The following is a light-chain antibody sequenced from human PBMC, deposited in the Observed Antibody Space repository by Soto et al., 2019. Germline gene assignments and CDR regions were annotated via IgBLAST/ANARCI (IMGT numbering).Light chain of an antibody. CDR3: AAWDDSLSGWV. Sequence: QLVLTQPPSASGTPGQRVTISCSGSSSNIGSNYVYWYQQLPGTAPKLLIFRNIQRPSGVPDRFSGSKSGTSASLAISGLRSEDEADYYCAAWDDSLSGWVFGGGTKLTVL. CDR2: RNI. V-gene: IGLV1-47*01. CDR1: SSNIGSNY. J-gene: IGLJ3*02.